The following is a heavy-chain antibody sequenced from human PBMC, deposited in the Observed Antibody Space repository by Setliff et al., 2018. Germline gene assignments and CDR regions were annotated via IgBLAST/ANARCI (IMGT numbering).Heavy chain of an antibody. V-gene: IGHV3-23*01. CDR3: AAHYRGITGTTWDAFDI. CDR1: GFTFSSYA. J-gene: IGHJ3*02. Sequence: GGSLRLSCAASGFTFSSYAMSWVRQAPGKGLEWVSVISNIGSSTFYADSVKGQFTISRDNSKNTLYLQLNSLRADDTAVYYCAAHYRGITGTTWDAFDIWGQGRMVTVS. CDR2: ISNIGSST. D-gene: IGHD1-7*01.